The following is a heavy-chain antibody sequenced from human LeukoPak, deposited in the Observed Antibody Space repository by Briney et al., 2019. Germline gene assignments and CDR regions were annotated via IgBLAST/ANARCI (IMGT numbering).Heavy chain of an antibody. CDR3: ATDVGAD. V-gene: IGHV3-7*01. J-gene: IGHJ4*02. Sequence: GGSLKLSCAASGLTFSSSWMTWVRQTPGKGLEWVANIKEDGSEKYYVDSVKGRLTISRDNAKNSLYLQMNSLRAEDTALYYCATDVGADWGQGTLVTVSS. CDR2: IKEDGSEK. CDR1: GLTFSSSW.